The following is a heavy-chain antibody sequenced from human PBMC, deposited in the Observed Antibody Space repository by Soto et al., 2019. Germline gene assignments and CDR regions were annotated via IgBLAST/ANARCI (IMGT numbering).Heavy chain of an antibody. CDR2: IYYSGST. D-gene: IGHD3-16*02. J-gene: IGHJ4*02. CDR3: ARGTRYSLFSFDY. V-gene: IGHV4-59*01. Sequence: PSETLSLTCTVSGGSISSYYWSWIRQPPGKGLEWIGYIYYSGSTNYNPSLKSRVTISVDTSKNQFSLKLSSVTAADTAVYYCARGTRYSLFSFDYRGQGTLVTVSS. CDR1: GGSISSYY.